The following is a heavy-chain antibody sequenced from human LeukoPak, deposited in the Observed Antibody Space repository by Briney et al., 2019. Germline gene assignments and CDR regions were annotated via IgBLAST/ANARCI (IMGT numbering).Heavy chain of an antibody. V-gene: IGHV3-23*01. Sequence: GGSLRLSCTASGFTFSSYTMSWVRQAPGKGLKWVSTISIGGGNTYYADSVKGRFTVSRDDSKNTLYLQMNSLRAEDTAVYYCAKDGGLWVSAHWGDSWGRGTLVTVSS. CDR1: GFTFSSYT. CDR3: AKDGGLWVSAHWGDS. D-gene: IGHD7-27*01. CDR2: ISIGGGNT. J-gene: IGHJ4*02.